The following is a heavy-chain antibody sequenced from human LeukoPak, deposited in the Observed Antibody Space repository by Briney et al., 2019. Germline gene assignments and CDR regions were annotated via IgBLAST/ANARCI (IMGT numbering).Heavy chain of an antibody. CDR2: IRSKAYGGTT. CDR1: GFTVSSKY. D-gene: IGHD1-1*01. J-gene: IGHJ4*02. CDR3: IRGGANSPFDY. Sequence: GGSLRLSCAASGFTVSSKYMSWARQAPGKGLEWVGFIRSKAYGGTTEDAASVKGRFAISRDDSKSIAYLQMNSLKTEDTAVYYCIRGGANSPFDYWGQGTLVTVSS. V-gene: IGHV3-49*04.